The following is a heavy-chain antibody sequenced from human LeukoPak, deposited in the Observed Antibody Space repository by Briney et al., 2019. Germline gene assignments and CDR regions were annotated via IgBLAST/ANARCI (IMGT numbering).Heavy chain of an antibody. V-gene: IGHV4-39*01. J-gene: IGHJ4*02. CDR2: INYSGNR. D-gene: IGHD3-22*01. Sequence: SETLSLTCTVSGGFISGSHYYWAWIRQPPGKGLEWTGMINYSGNRYYNPSLWSRATISVDTSTNQFSLNPNSVTAADTAVYYCARGYDYWGQGTLVAVSS. CDR3: ARGYDY. CDR1: GGFISGSHYY.